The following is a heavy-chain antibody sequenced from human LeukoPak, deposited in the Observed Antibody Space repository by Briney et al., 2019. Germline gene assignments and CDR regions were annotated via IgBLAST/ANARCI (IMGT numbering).Heavy chain of an antibody. CDR3: ARAPTSYYYFDY. D-gene: IGHD1-26*01. CDR1: GFTFSSYG. Sequence: PGRSLRLSCAAFGFTFSSYGMHWVRQAPGKGLEWVAVIWYDGSNKYYADSVKGRFTISRDNSKNTLYLQMNSLRAEDTAVYYCARAPTSYYYFDYWGQGTLVTVSS. V-gene: IGHV3-33*08. J-gene: IGHJ4*02. CDR2: IWYDGSNK.